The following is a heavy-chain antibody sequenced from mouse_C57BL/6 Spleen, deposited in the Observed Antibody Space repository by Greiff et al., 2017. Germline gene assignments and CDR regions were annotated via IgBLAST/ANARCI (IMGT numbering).Heavy chain of an antibody. CDR2: IDPSDSYT. CDR1: GYTFTSYW. D-gene: IGHD1-1*01. V-gene: IGHV1-69*01. CDR3: ARRRISSGDDYFDY. Sequence: QVQLQQPGAELVMPGASVKLSCKASGYTFTSYWMHWVKQRPGQGLEWIGEIDPSDSYTNYNQKFKGKSTLTVDKSSSTAYMQLSSLTSEDSAVYYCARRRISSGDDYFDYWGQGTTLTVSS. J-gene: IGHJ2*01.